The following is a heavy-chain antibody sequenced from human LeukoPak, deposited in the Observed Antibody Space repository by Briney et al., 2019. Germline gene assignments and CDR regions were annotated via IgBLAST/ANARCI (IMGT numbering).Heavy chain of an antibody. V-gene: IGHV3-23*01. Sequence: QPGGSLRLSCATSGFTFTTSAMSCVRQPPGKGLEWVSAITESGGRTYYADSVQGRFTISRDISKSTLYLQMNSLRAEDTAIFYCARDLGGGYGYFDYWGQGVLVTVSS. CDR1: GFTFTTSA. J-gene: IGHJ4*02. CDR2: ITESGGRT. CDR3: ARDLGGGYGYFDY. D-gene: IGHD5-18*01.